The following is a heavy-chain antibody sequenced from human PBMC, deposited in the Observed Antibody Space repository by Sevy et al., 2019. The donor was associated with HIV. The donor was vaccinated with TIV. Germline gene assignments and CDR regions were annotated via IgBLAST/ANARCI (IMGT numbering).Heavy chain of an antibody. J-gene: IGHJ3*02. Sequence: ASVKVSCKASGDTFSTYGLSWVRQAPGQGLEWMGGIIPIFGTPNYAQTFQGRVTITADESASTAYMELSSLRSEDMALYYCAREGGVATTGDHDAFDIWGHGTLVTVSS. CDR2: IIPIFGTP. V-gene: IGHV1-69*13. D-gene: IGHD7-27*01. CDR3: AREGGVATTGDHDAFDI. CDR1: GDTFSTYG.